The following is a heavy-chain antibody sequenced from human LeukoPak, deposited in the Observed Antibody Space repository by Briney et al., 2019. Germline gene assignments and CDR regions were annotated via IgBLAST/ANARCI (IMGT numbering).Heavy chain of an antibody. CDR1: VGSFTTYI. D-gene: IGHD1-1*01. J-gene: IGHJ4*02. Sequence: SVKVSCKASVGSFTTYIITWVRQAPGQGLEWMGRIVPISGTTQYAQNFQGSVTITTDESASTAYMELNSLRPEDTAVYYCARELGSTGSSVYWGQGTLVTVSS. V-gene: IGHV1-69*05. CDR2: IVPISGTT. CDR3: ARELGSTGSSVY.